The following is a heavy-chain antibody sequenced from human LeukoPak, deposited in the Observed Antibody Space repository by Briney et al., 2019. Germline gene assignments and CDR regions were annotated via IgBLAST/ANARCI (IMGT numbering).Heavy chain of an antibody. J-gene: IGHJ6*02. D-gene: IGHD2-2*01. Sequence: SETLSLTCTVSGGSITTSYWSWIRQPPGKGLEWIGYIYHSGSTNYNPSLKSRVSISVDTSKNQFSLKLSSVTAADTAVYFCARSGQDCSSTSCSSYYYYGLDVWGQGTTVTVSS. V-gene: IGHV4-59*08. CDR1: GGSITTSY. CDR3: ARSGQDCSSTSCSSYYYYGLDV. CDR2: IYHSGST.